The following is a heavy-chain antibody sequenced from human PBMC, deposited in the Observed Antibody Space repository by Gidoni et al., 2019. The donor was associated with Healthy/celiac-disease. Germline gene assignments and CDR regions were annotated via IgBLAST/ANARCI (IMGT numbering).Heavy chain of an antibody. V-gene: IGHV1-46*01. D-gene: IGHD5-12*01. J-gene: IGHJ4*02. Sequence: QVQLVQSGAEVKKPGASVKGSCKASGYTFTSYYMHWVRQAPGQGLEWMGIINPSGGSTSYAQKFQGRVTMTRDTSTSTVYMELSSLRSEDTAVYYCASSVEMATITDYWGQGTLVTVSS. CDR1: GYTFTSYY. CDR2: INPSGGST. CDR3: ASSVEMATITDY.